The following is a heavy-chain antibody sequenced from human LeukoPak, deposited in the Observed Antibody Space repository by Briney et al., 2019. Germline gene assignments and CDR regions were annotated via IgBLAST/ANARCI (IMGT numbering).Heavy chain of an antibody. CDR3: ARGEYYYDSSGYPSFDY. J-gene: IGHJ4*02. CDR1: GGTFSSYA. CDR2: IIPIFGTA. D-gene: IGHD3-22*01. V-gene: IGHV1-69*05. Sequence: ASVKVSCKASGGTFSSYAISWVQQAPGQGLEWMGGIIPIFGTANYAQKFQGRVTITTDESTSTAYMELSSLRSEDTAVYYCARGEYYYDSSGYPSFDYWGQGTLVTVSS.